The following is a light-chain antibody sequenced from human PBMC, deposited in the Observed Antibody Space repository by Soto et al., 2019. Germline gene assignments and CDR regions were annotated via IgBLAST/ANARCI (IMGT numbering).Light chain of an antibody. V-gene: IGLV3-1*01. Sequence: SYELTQPPSVSVSPGQTANITCSGDKLGDKYVCWYQQKPGQSPVLVIFQDSKRPSGIPERFSGSNSGNAATLIITGTQAMDEADYYCQAWDSNTVVFGGGTKVTVL. J-gene: IGLJ2*01. CDR3: QAWDSNTVV. CDR1: KLGDKY. CDR2: QDS.